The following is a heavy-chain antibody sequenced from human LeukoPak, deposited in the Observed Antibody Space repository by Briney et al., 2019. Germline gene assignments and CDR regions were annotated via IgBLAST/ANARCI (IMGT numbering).Heavy chain of an antibody. CDR2: IIPIFGTA. D-gene: IGHD6-19*01. J-gene: IGHJ5*02. V-gene: IGHV1-69*13. Sequence: SVKVSCKASGYTFTSYGISWVRQAPGQGLEWMGGIIPIFGTANYAQKFQGRVTITADESTSTAYMELSSLRSEDTAVYYCARRLLPNWFDPWGQGTLVTVSS. CDR3: ARRLLPNWFDP. CDR1: GYTFTSYG.